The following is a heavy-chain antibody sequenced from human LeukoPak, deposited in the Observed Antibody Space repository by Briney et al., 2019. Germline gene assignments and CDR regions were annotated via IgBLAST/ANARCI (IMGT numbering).Heavy chain of an antibody. D-gene: IGHD6-13*01. J-gene: IGHJ4*02. Sequence: PSETLSLTCTVSGGSISSGGYYWSWIRQPAGKGLEWIGRIYTSGSTNYNPSLKSRVTISVDTSKNQFSLKLSSVTAADTAVYYCARGIGIAALPDYWGQGTLVTVSS. CDR2: IYTSGST. CDR1: GGSISSGGYY. V-gene: IGHV4-61*02. CDR3: ARGIGIAALPDY.